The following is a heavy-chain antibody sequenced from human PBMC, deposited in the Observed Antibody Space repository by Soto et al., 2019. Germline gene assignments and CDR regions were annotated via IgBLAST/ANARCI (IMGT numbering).Heavy chain of an antibody. D-gene: IGHD2-8*01. CDR3: ATLTNGVSRAKSYYYGMDV. CDR1: GYTFTSYY. CDR2: INPSGGST. Sequence: EASVKVSCKASGYTFTSYYMHWVRQAPGQGLEWMGIINPSGGSTSYAQKFQGRVTMTRDTSTSTVYMELSSLRSEDTAVYYCATLTNGVSRAKSYYYGMDVWGQGTTVTVSS. J-gene: IGHJ6*02. V-gene: IGHV1-46*01.